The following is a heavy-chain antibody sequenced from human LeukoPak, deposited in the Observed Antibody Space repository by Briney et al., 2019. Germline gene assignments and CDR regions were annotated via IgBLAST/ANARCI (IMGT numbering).Heavy chain of an antibody. D-gene: IGHD3-22*01. CDR3: ARDEVGGGYAV. V-gene: IGHV3-21*01. CDR1: GFTFGDYA. CDR2: ISSSSSYI. J-gene: IGHJ3*01. Sequence: GGSLRLSCTASGFTFGDYAMSWVRQAPGKGLEWVSSISSSSSYIYYADSVKGRFTISRDNAKNSLYLQMNSLKVEDTAVYYCARDEVGGGYAVWGQGTRVIVSS.